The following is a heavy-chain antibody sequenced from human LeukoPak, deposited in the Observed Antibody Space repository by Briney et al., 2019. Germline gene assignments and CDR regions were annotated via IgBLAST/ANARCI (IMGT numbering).Heavy chain of an antibody. Sequence: WASVKVSCKASGGTLSSYAISWVRQAPGQGLEWMGGIIPIFGTANYAQKFQGRVTITADESTSTAYMELSSLRSEDTAVYYCARGPDGVGATRYWGQGTLVTVSS. CDR2: IIPIFGTA. V-gene: IGHV1-69*13. D-gene: IGHD1-26*01. CDR3: ARGPDGVGATRY. J-gene: IGHJ4*02. CDR1: GGTLSSYA.